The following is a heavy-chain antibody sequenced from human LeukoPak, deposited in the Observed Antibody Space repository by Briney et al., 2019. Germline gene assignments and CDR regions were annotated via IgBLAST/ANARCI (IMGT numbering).Heavy chain of an antibody. CDR3: AKFCGGDCYLAFDI. CDR2: ISSSSSTI. D-gene: IGHD2-21*02. Sequence: GGSLRLSCAASGFTFSSYSMNWVRQAPGKGLEWVSYISSSSSTIYYADSVKGRFTISRDNSKNTLYLQMNSLRAEDTAVYYCAKFCGGDCYLAFDIWGQGTMVTVSS. V-gene: IGHV3-48*01. CDR1: GFTFSSYS. J-gene: IGHJ3*02.